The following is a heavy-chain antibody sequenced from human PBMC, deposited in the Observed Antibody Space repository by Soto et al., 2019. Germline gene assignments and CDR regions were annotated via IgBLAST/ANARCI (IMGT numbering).Heavy chain of an antibody. CDR1: GYSFTNYG. V-gene: IGHV1-18*01. Sequence: QDQLVQSGVEVKKPGASVKVSCKASGYSFTNYGITWVRQAPGQGFEWMGWISAYNGNTNYAQKLQGRVTMTTDASTSTAYLELGSLRSDDTAVYYCARDRGVAPPVAGNTHYYYYMDVWGKGTTVTVSS. J-gene: IGHJ6*03. CDR2: ISAYNGNT. D-gene: IGHD6-19*01. CDR3: ARDRGVAPPVAGNTHYYYYMDV.